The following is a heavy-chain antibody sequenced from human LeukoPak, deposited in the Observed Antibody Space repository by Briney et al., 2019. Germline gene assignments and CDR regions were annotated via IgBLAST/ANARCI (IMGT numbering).Heavy chain of an antibody. V-gene: IGHV4-38-2*01. D-gene: IGHD2-2*03. CDR1: GYSISSGYY. J-gene: IGHJ3*02. CDR3: ARMDIVVVPAAIAGAFDI. Sequence: PSETLSLTCAVSGYSISSGYYWGWIRQPPGKGLEWIGSSYHSGSTYYNPSLKSRVTISVDTSKNQFSLKLSSVTAADTAVYYCARMDIVVVPAAIAGAFDIWGQGTMVTVSS. CDR2: SYHSGST.